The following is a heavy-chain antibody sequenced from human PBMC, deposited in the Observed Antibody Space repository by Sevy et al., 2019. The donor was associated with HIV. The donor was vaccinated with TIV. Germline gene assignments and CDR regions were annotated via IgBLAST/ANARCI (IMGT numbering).Heavy chain of an antibody. CDR3: ARQGGLVDWAFDY. CDR1: GVSISSSSYD. D-gene: IGHD2-21*01. V-gene: IGHV4-39*01. Sequence: SETLSLTCTVSGVSISSSSYDWGWIRQPPGKGLEWIASFFFTGSTYYNPSLKSRVTISVDTSNNQFSLKLNSVTAADTALDYCARQGGLVDWAFDYWGQGTMVTVSS. CDR2: FFFTGST. J-gene: IGHJ4*02.